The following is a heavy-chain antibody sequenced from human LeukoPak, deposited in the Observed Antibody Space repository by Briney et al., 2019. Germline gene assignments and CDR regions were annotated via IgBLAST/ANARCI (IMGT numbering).Heavy chain of an antibody. CDR2: INPNSGGT. J-gene: IGHJ4*02. CDR3: AREHSSGWGPYFDY. V-gene: IGHV1-2*02. D-gene: IGHD6-19*01. Sequence: ASVKVSCKASGYTFTGYYMHWVRQAPGQGLEWMGWINPNSGGTNYARKFQGRVTMTRDTSISTAYMELSRLRSDDTAVYYCAREHSSGWGPYFDYWGQGTLVTVSS. CDR1: GYTFTGYY.